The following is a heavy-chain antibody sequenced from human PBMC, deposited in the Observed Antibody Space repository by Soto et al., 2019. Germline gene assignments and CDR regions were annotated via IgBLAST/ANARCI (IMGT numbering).Heavy chain of an antibody. J-gene: IGHJ4*02. CDR3: ARDLEDFDILTGPTDY. CDR2: ITYDGSNK. V-gene: IGHV3-30*03. CDR1: GFTFSSYG. D-gene: IGHD3-9*01. Sequence: GGSLRLSCAASGFTFSSYGMHWVRQAPGKGLEGVAVITYDGSNKYYADSVKGRFTISRDNSKNTLYLQMNSHRAEDTAVYYCARDLEDFDILTGPTDYWGQGPLVTVSS.